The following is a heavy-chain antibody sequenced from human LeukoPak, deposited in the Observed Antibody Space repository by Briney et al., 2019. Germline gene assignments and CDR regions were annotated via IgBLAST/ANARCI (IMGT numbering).Heavy chain of an antibody. CDR3: ASWPGGWYGEDS. CDR2: IYGGGST. D-gene: IGHD6-19*01. J-gene: IGHJ4*02. V-gene: IGHV3-53*01. CDR1: GLSVSSNF. Sequence: GGSLRLSCAATGLSVSSNFMSWVRQAPGKGLEWVSVIYGGGSTYYADSVKGRFTISRDTPKNTLYLQMNSLRVEDTAVYYCASWPGGWYGEDSWGQGTLVTVSS.